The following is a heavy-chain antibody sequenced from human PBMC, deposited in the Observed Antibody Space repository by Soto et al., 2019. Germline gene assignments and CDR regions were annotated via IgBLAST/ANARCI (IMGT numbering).Heavy chain of an antibody. CDR2: ISSSSSYI. CDR3: ARGPLDIVATITLYYYYGMDV. J-gene: IGHJ6*02. Sequence: PGGSLRLSCAASGFTFSSYSMNWVRQAPGKGLEWVSSISSSSSYIYYADSVKGRFTISRDNAKNSPYLQMNSLRAEDTAVYYCARGPLDIVATITLYYYYGMDVWGQGTTVTVSS. CDR1: GFTFSSYS. D-gene: IGHD5-12*01. V-gene: IGHV3-21*01.